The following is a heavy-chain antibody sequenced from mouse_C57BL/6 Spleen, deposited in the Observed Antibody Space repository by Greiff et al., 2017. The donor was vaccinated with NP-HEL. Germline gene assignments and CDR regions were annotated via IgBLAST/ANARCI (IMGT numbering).Heavy chain of an antibody. D-gene: IGHD2-4*01. CDR1: GYTFTNYW. Sequence: QVQLQQPGAELVKPGASVKLSCKASGYTFTNYWMHWVKQRPGQGLEWIGMIHPNSGSTNYNEKFKNKATLTVDKSSSTAYMQLSSLTFEDSAVYYCTRQGYDYDVEYAMDYWGQGTSVTVSS. J-gene: IGHJ4*01. V-gene: IGHV1-64*01. CDR2: IHPNSGST. CDR3: TRQGYDYDVEYAMDY.